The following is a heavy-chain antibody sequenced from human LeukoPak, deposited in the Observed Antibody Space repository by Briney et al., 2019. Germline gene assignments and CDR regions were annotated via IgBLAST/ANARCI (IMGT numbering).Heavy chain of an antibody. CDR1: GFTFTSSA. V-gene: IGHV1-58*02. D-gene: IGHD6-19*01. CDR3: AREAVAGISTHFDY. J-gene: IGHJ4*02. CDR2: IVVGSGNT. Sequence: PTASVKVSCKASGFTFTSSAMQWVRQARGQRLEWIGWIVVGSGNTNYAQKFQERVTITRDMSTSTAYMELSSLRSEDTAVYYCAREAVAGISTHFDYWGQGTLVTVSS.